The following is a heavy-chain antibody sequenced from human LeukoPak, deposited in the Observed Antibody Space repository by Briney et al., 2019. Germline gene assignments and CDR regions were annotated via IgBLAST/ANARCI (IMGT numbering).Heavy chain of an antibody. CDR3: ARAPMGTAALY. J-gene: IGHJ4*02. CDR2: MSPVSGIG. D-gene: IGHD2-2*01. Sequence: VASVKVSCEASGYTFTNYGISWARQAPGQGLEWMGWMSPVSGIGGSAQRFQGRVTLTRDTSISTAYMEVSNLRSDDTAFYYCARAPMGTAALYWGQGTLVTVSS. V-gene: IGHV1-8*01. CDR1: GYTFTNYG.